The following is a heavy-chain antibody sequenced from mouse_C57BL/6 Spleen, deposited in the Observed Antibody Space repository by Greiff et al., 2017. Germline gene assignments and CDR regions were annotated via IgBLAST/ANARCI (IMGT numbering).Heavy chain of an antibody. J-gene: IGHJ4*01. Sequence: QVQLQQPGAELVKPAASVKLSCKASGYTFTSYWMQWVKQRPGQGLEWIGEIDPSDSYTNYNQKFKGKATLTVDTSSSTAYMQLSSLTSEDSAVYYCARRTTVVARDYAMDYWGQGTSVTVSS. CDR1: GYTFTSYW. CDR2: IDPSDSYT. D-gene: IGHD1-1*01. V-gene: IGHV1-50*01. CDR3: ARRTTVVARDYAMDY.